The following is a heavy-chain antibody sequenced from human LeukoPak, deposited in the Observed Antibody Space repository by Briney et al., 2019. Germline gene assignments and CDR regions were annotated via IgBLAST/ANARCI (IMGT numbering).Heavy chain of an antibody. CDR3: ARGPSSSYDY. J-gene: IGHJ4*02. Sequence: SKGMSLNCAVHGGSLSGYYSSWSREPPGEWLEWIGEINHSGSTNYNPSLKRRVTISVDTSKNQFSPKLSPVTAADTAVSSCARGPSSSYDYWGQGTLVTVSS. CDR1: GGSLSGYY. V-gene: IGHV4-34*01. CDR2: INHSGST. D-gene: IGHD6-6*01.